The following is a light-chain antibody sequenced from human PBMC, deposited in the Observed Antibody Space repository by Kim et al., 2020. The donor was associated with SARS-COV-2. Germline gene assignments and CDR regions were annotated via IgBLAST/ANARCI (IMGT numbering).Light chain of an antibody. V-gene: IGLV3-19*01. CDR2: GKD. CDR3: NSRDDSGNHYV. J-gene: IGLJ1*01. Sequence: AVGQTVSITCQGDTLRRYHASWYQQRPEQAPVLVIYGKDRRPSGIPDRFSGSSSGDTTSLTITGAQAEDEADFYCNSRDDSGNHYVFGPGTKVTVL. CDR1: TLRRYH.